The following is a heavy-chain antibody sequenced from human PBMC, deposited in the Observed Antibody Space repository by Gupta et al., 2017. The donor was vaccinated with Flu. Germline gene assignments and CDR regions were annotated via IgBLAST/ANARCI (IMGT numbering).Heavy chain of an antibody. Sequence: EVQLLESGGGLVQPGGSLRLSCAASGFTFSSYAMSWVRQAPGKGLEWVSAISGSGGSTYYADSVKGRFTISRDNSKNTLYLQMNSLRAEDTAVYYCAKDFVVRNVFRGGFDYWGQGTLVTVSS. V-gene: IGHV3-23*01. CDR2: ISGSGGST. D-gene: IGHD2-15*01. CDR1: GFTFSSYA. J-gene: IGHJ4*02. CDR3: AKDFVVRNVFRGGFDY.